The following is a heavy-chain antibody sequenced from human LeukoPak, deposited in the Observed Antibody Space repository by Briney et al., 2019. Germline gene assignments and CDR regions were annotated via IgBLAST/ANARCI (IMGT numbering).Heavy chain of an antibody. CDR3: ARPYSGSYGAFDI. V-gene: IGHV4-59*08. CDR1: GVSIRSSF. D-gene: IGHD1-26*01. CDR2: LHYPGST. J-gene: IGHJ3*02. Sequence: PSETLSLTCTVSGVSIRSSFWVWVRQPPGKGLQWIGYLHYPGSTQYNPSLKSRVTISVDTSKNQFSLKLSSVTAADTAVYYCARPYSGSYGAFDIWGQGTMVTVSS.